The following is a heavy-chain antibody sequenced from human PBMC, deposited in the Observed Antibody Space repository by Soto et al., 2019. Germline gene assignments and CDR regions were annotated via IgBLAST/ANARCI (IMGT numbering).Heavy chain of an antibody. J-gene: IGHJ4*02. V-gene: IGHV3-48*02. D-gene: IGHD4-17*01. Sequence: SVKGRFTISRDNAKNSLYLQMNSLRDEDTAVYYCARAYGVFEYWGQGTLVTVSS. CDR3: ARAYGVFEY.